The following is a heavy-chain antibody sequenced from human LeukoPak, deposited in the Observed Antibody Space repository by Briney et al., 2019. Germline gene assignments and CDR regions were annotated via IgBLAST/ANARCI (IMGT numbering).Heavy chain of an antibody. D-gene: IGHD2-21*02. CDR3: ARVVDVKVTAIHYFDY. V-gene: IGHV4-39*07. CDR2: IYYSGST. CDR1: GGSINSSSYY. Sequence: SETLSLTCTVSGGSINSSSYYWGWIRQPPGMGLEWIGSIYYSGSTYYNLSLRSRVTISVDTSKNQFSLRLSSVTAADTAVYYCARVVDVKVTAIHYFDYWGQGTLVTVSS. J-gene: IGHJ4*02.